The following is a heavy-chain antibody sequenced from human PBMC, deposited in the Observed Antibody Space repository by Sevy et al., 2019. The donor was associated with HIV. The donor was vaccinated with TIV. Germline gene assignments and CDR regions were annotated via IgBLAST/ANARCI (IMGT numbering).Heavy chain of an antibody. V-gene: IGHV1-2*02. CDR2: INPNSGGT. CDR3: ATNGTYYYDSSGFDY. CDR1: GYTFTGYY. J-gene: IGHJ4*02. Sequence: ASVKVSCKASGYTFTGYYMHWVRQAPGQGLEWMGWINPNSGGTNYAQKFQGRVTMTRDTSIGTAYMELSRLRSDETAVYYCATNGTYYYDSSGFDYWGQGTLVTVSS. D-gene: IGHD3-22*01.